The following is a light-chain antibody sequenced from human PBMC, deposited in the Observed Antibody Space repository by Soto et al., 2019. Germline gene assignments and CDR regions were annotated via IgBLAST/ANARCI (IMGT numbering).Light chain of an antibody. J-gene: IGKJ5*01. CDR2: GAS. CDR1: QSIRTN. Sequence: EIVMTQSPATLSVSPGERAIHSCSASQSIRTNVAWYQQRPGQAPRLLIYGASTRATDIPARFSGSGSGTEFTLTISSLQSEDFAIYYCQQYNHWTSITFGQGTRLEF. V-gene: IGKV3-15*01. CDR3: QQYNHWTSIT.